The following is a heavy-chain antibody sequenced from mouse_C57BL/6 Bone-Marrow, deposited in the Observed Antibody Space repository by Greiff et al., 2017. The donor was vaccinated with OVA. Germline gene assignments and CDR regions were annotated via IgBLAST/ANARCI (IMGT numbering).Heavy chain of an antibody. D-gene: IGHD2-2*01. V-gene: IGHV5-4*01. CDR3: ARWLPSFDY. CDR2: ISDGGSYT. CDR1: GFTFSSYA. Sequence: VHLVESGGGLVKPGGSLKLSCAASGFTFSSYAMSWVRQTPEKRLEWVATISDGGSYTYYPDNVKGRFTISRDNAKNNLYLQMSHLKSEDTAMYYCARWLPSFDYWGQGTTLTVSS. J-gene: IGHJ2*01.